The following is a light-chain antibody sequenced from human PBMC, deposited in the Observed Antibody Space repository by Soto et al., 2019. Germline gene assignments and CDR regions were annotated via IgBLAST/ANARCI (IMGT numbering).Light chain of an antibody. J-gene: IGLJ3*02. CDR2: SNT. V-gene: IGLV1-47*02. CDR1: SSNIATNY. Sequence: QSVLTQPPSVSGTPGQGVTISCSGGSSNIATNYVYWYQLLPGTAPNLVIFSNTIRPPRVPDRFSGSKSGASAFLGISGLRSEDVADYFCASWDDTLFGWVFGGGTKLTVL. CDR3: ASWDDTLFGWV.